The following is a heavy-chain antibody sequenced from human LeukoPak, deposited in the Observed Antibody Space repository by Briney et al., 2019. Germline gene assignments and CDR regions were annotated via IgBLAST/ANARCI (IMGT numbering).Heavy chain of an antibody. J-gene: IGHJ4*02. CDR1: GGSISSGDYS. CDR3: ARAHREDPGYHYYDSSRSPPYFDY. V-gene: IGHV4-30-4*01. CDR2: MYYSGST. Sequence: SETLSLTCTVSGGSISSGDYSCSWICQPPGKGLEWIGYMYYSGSTCYNPSLTSRVTISVDTSKNQFSLKLSSVTAADTAVYYYARAHREDPGYHYYDSSRSPPYFDYWGQGTLVTVSS. D-gene: IGHD3-22*01.